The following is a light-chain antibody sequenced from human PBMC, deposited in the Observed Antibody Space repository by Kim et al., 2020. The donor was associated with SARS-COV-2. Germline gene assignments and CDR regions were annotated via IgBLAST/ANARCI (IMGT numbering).Light chain of an antibody. Sequence: ASVGDRVTITCRASQSITSWLAWYQQKPGKAPKLLIYRASSLENGVTSRFSGSGSGTEFTPTISSLQPDDFGTYYCQQNSSYPRTFGQGTKVDIK. CDR3: QQNSSYPRT. CDR2: RAS. CDR1: QSITSW. V-gene: IGKV1-5*03. J-gene: IGKJ1*01.